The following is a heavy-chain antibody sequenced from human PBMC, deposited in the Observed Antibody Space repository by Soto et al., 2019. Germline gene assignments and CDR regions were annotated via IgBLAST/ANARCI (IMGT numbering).Heavy chain of an antibody. J-gene: IGHJ6*02. CDR1: GGSISSGGYY. V-gene: IGHV4-31*03. CDR2: INYSGST. D-gene: IGHD2-21*01. CDR3: ARGRVVMAALVSYYYYGMDV. Sequence: PSATLSLTCTVSGGSISSGGYYWSGIRQHPGKDLEWIGYINYSGSTYYNPSLKSRVTISVDTSKNQFSLKLSSVTAADTAVYYCARGRVVMAALVSYYYYGMDVWGQGTTVTVSS.